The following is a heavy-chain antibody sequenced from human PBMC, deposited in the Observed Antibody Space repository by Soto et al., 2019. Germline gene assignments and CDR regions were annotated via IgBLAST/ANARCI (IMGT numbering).Heavy chain of an antibody. J-gene: IGHJ4*02. CDR3: ARRYGVYFDY. CDR1: GGSFSGYY. D-gene: IGHD4-17*01. CDR2: IYYSGST. Sequence: SETLSLTCAVYGGSFSGYYWTWIRQPPGTGLEWIGEIYYSGSTNYNPSLKSRVTISVDTSKNQFSLKLSSVTAADTAVYYCARRYGVYFDYWGQGTLVTVSS. V-gene: IGHV4-34*01.